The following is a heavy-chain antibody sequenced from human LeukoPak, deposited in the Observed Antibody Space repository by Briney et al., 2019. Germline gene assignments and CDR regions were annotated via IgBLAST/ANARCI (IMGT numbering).Heavy chain of an antibody. CDR2: IRSKANSYAT. V-gene: IGHV3-73*01. Sequence: PGGSLRLSCAASGFTFSGSAMYWVRQASGKGLEWVGRIRSKANSYATAYAASVKGRFTISRDDSKNTAYLQMNSLKTEDTAVYYCTRRAVTTDYYYGMDVWGQGTTVTVSS. CDR1: GFTFSGSA. J-gene: IGHJ6*02. CDR3: TRRAVTTDYYYGMDV. D-gene: IGHD4-17*01.